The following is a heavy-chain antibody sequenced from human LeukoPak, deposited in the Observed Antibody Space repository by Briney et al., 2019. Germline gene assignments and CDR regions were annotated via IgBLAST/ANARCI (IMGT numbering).Heavy chain of an antibody. V-gene: IGHV4-34*01. CDR3: ARDGRDGYNLDY. CDR1: GGSFSGYY. Sequence: SETLSLTCAVYGGSFSGYYWSWIRQPPGKWLEWIGEINHSGSTNYNPSLKSRVTISVDTSKNQFSLKLSSVTAADTAVYYCARDGRDGYNLDYWGEGTLVTVSS. J-gene: IGHJ4*02. D-gene: IGHD5-24*01. CDR2: INHSGST.